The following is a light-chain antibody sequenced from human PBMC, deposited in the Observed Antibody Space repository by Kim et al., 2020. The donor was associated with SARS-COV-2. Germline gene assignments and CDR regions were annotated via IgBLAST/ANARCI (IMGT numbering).Light chain of an antibody. CDR1: QSVSSY. CDR2: DAS. CDR3: QQRINWPALT. Sequence: EIVLTQSPATLSLSPGERATLSCRASQSVSSYLAWYQQKPGQAPRLLISDASNRATGIPARFSGSGSGTDFTLTISSLEPEDFAVYYCQQRINWPALTFGGGTKVDIK. V-gene: IGKV3-11*01. J-gene: IGKJ4*01.